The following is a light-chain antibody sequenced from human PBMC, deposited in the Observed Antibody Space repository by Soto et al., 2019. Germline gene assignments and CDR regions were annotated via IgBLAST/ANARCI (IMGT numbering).Light chain of an antibody. CDR1: QSVKTF. J-gene: IGKJ5*01. V-gene: IGKV3-11*01. CDR3: QQRSNWPPIT. Sequence: NGVTPFTSTLFLSPGRRTTLPFRASQSVKTFLVWYQHRPGQAPRVLIYDASHRASGIPARFSGSGSGTDFTLTISSLEPEDAALYYCQQRSNWPPITFGQGTRLEI. CDR2: DAS.